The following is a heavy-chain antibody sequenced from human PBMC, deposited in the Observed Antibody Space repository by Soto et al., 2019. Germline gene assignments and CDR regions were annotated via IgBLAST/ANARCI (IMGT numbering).Heavy chain of an antibody. Sequence: EVQLLESGGGLVQPGGSLRLSCAASGFTFSSSAMSWVRQALGKGLEWVSTISGSSGSSTYYADPVNGRFTISRDNSKNTLYLQMNSLRAEDTAVYYCAKTPSTVVTPGRDYWGQGTLVTVSS. CDR1: GFTFSSSA. J-gene: IGHJ4*02. D-gene: IGHD4-17*01. CDR2: ISGSSGSST. CDR3: AKTPSTVVTPGRDY. V-gene: IGHV3-23*01.